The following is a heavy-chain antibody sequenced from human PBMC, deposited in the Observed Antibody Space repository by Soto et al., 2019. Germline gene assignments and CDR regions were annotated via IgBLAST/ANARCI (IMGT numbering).Heavy chain of an antibody. Sequence: GGSLRLSCAASGFTFRSYAMSWVRQAPGKGLEWVSGISGSGISTHYADSVKGRFTVSRDNSKNTLYLQMNILRAEDTAVYYCARDFRPPYGLRYFDYWGQGTLVTVSS. D-gene: IGHD4-17*01. CDR1: GFTFRSYA. V-gene: IGHV3-23*01. CDR3: ARDFRPPYGLRYFDY. CDR2: ISGSGIST. J-gene: IGHJ4*02.